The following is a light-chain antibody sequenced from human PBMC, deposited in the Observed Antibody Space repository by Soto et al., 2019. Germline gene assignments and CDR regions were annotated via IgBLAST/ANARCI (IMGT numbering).Light chain of an antibody. CDR3: QQYGSTPLT. V-gene: IGKV3-20*01. Sequence: EIVLTQSPGTLSLSPGERATLSCMASQSVGNNYLAWYQQKPGQAPRFLIYDASSRATGIPDRFSGSGSGTDFTLTISRLEPEDFAVYYCQQYGSTPLTFGGGTKVEIK. J-gene: IGKJ4*01. CDR2: DAS. CDR1: QSVGNNY.